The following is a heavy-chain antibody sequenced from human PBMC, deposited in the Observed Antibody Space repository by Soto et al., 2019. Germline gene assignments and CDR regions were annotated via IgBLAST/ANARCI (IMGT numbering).Heavy chain of an antibody. CDR2: INHSGST. CDR1: GGSFSGYY. V-gene: IGHV4-34*01. D-gene: IGHD5-12*01. J-gene: IGHJ6*03. Sequence: PSETLSLTCAVYGGSFSGYYWSWIRQPPGKGLEWIGEINHSGSTNYNPSLKSRVTISVDTSKNQFSLRLSSVTAADTAVYYCARAKWLRLFVRAGPNPYYYYMDVWGKGTTVTVSS. CDR3: ARAKWLRLFVRAGPNPYYYYMDV.